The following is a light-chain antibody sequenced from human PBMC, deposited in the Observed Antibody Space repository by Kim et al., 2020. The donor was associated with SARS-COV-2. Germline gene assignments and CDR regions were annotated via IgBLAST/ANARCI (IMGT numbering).Light chain of an antibody. CDR1: QVIGSY. Sequence: DIQLTQSPSFLSASVGDRVTITCRASQVIGSYLAWYQQKPAKAPTLLIYGTSTLQSGVPSRFSGGGSGTEFTLTISSLQPEDFATYYCQQANNYPPAFGGGTKVDIK. CDR2: GTS. J-gene: IGKJ4*01. CDR3: QQANNYPPA. V-gene: IGKV1-9*01.